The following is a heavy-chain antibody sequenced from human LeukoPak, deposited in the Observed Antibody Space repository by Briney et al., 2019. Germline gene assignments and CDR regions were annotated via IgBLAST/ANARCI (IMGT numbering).Heavy chain of an antibody. D-gene: IGHD3-22*01. V-gene: IGHV2-5*02. CDR3: AHRYYYCISGYYSYAFDL. J-gene: IGHJ3*01. CDR1: GFSLSTSGVG. CDR2: TYWDDDK. Sequence: SGPTLVNPTQTFTLNCAFSGFSLSTSGVGVGWIRQPPGNAVERLAHTYWDDDKRYSRSLKSRLTITKDTSKNHVVLTITNMDPVDTATYYCAHRYYYCISGYYSYAFDLWGQGTMVTVSS.